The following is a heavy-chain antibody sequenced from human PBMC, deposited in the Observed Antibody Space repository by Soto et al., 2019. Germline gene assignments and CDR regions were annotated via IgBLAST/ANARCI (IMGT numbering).Heavy chain of an antibody. CDR3: ASSSWYSSSWYLFDY. J-gene: IGHJ4*02. D-gene: IGHD6-13*01. Sequence: SVKVSCKASGGTFSSYAISWVRQAPGQGLEWMGGIIPIFGTANYAQKFQGRVTITADESTSTAYMELSSLRSEDTAVYYCASSSWYSSSWYLFDYWGQGTLVTVSS. V-gene: IGHV1-69*13. CDR1: GGTFSSYA. CDR2: IIPIFGTA.